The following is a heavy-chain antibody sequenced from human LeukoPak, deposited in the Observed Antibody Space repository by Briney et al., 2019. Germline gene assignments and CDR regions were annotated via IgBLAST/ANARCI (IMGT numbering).Heavy chain of an antibody. V-gene: IGHV5-51*01. CDR3: ARHFLGPDYYYMDV. Sequence: GESLKISFKGSGSRFTTYWIGWVRPMPGKGLEWMGIIYPGDSDTRYSPSSQGQVTISADKSISTAYLQWSSLKASDTAMYYCARHFLGPDYYYMDVWGKGTTVTVSS. D-gene: IGHD3-3*01. CDR2: IYPGDSDT. J-gene: IGHJ6*03. CDR1: GSRFTTYW.